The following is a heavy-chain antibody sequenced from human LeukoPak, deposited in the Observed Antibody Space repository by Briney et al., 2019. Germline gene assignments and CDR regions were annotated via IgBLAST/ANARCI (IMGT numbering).Heavy chain of an antibody. CDR1: GYTFTSYD. V-gene: IGHV1-8*01. D-gene: IGHD3-10*01. Sequence: VASVKVSCKASGYTFTSYDINWARQATGQGLEWMGWMNPNSGNTGYAQKFQGRVTMTRNTSISTAYMELSSLRSEDTAVYYCARGGAVHPYYYYYGMDVWGQGTTVTVSS. J-gene: IGHJ6*02. CDR3: ARGGAVHPYYYYYGMDV. CDR2: MNPNSGNT.